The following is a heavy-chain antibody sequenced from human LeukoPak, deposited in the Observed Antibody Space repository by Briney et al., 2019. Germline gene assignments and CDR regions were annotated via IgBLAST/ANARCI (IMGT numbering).Heavy chain of an antibody. CDR1: GFTFDDYA. CDR3: ANLDGYKDFDY. Sequence: TGGSLRLSCAASGFTFDDYATHWVRQAPGKGLEWVSGISWNSGSIGYADSVKGRFTISRDNSKNTLYLQMNSLRAEDTAVYYCANLDGYKDFDYWGQGTLVTVSS. CDR2: ISWNSGSI. V-gene: IGHV3-9*01. J-gene: IGHJ4*02. D-gene: IGHD5-24*01.